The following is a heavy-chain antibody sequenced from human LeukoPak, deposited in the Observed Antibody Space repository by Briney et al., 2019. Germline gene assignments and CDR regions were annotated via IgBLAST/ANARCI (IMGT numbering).Heavy chain of an antibody. V-gene: IGHV1-18*04. J-gene: IGHJ5*02. Sequence: ASVKVSCKPSGYTFTSYDISWVRQAPGQGLEWMGWISAYTGNTNSVQKFQGRVTMTTDTSTSTAYMELRSLRSDDTAVYFCARQAAVALPFDPWGQGTLVTVSS. D-gene: IGHD2-2*01. CDR1: GYTFTSYD. CDR2: ISAYTGNT. CDR3: ARQAAVALPFDP.